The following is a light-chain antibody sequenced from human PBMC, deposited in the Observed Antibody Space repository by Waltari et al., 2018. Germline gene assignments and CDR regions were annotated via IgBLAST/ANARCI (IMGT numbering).Light chain of an antibody. CDR1: HGISSY. Sequence: DLQLTQSPSFLSASVGDRVTITCRASHGISSYLAWYQQKPGKAPQLLIYEASTVQSGVPSSFSVSGSGTEFTLTISGLQPEDFATYYCQQLNSYRLLLGKGTKVEIK. J-gene: IGKJ1*01. V-gene: IGKV1-9*01. CDR2: EAS. CDR3: QQLNSYRLL.